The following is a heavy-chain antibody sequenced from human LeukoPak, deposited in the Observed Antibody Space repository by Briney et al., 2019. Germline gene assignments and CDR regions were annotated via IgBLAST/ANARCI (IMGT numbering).Heavy chain of an antibody. J-gene: IGHJ4*02. Sequence: GGSLRLSCAASGFTVSNNHMNWVRQAPGKGLECVSALNNDGSTYYADSVKGRFTTSRDSSKNTVYLQMNSLRAEDTAVYYCAGAGGYSVYGSQGTLVTVSS. CDR2: LNNDGST. D-gene: IGHD5/OR15-5a*01. V-gene: IGHV3-66*01. CDR3: AGAGGYSVY. CDR1: GFTVSNNH.